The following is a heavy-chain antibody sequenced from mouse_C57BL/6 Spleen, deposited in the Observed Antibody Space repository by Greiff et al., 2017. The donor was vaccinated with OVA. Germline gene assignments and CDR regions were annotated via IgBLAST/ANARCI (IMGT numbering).Heavy chain of an antibody. D-gene: IGHD2-3*01. V-gene: IGHV1-19*01. Sequence: DVQLQESGPVLVKPGASVKMSCKASGYTFTDYYMNWVKQSHGKSLEWIGVINPYNGGTSYNQKFKGKATLTVDKSSSTAYMELNSLTSEDSAVYYCARGDGYYTFAYWGQGTLVTVSA. CDR3: ARGDGYYTFAY. CDR2: INPYNGGT. CDR1: GYTFTDYY. J-gene: IGHJ3*01.